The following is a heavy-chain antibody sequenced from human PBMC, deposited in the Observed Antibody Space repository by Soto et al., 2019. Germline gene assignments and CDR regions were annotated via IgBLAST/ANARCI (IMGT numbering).Heavy chain of an antibody. V-gene: IGHV1-69*13. CDR3: ARDKSITMVPDY. Sequence: ASVKVSCKASGGTFSSYAISWVRQAPGQGLEWMGGIIPIFGTANYAQKFHGRVTITADESTSTAYMELSSLRSEDTAVYYCARDKSITMVPDYWGHGTLVPVSS. D-gene: IGHD3-10*01. CDR1: GGTFSSYA. CDR2: IIPIFGTA. J-gene: IGHJ4*01.